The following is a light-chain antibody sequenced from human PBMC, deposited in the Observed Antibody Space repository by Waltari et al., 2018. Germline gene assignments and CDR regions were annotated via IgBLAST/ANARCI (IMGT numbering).Light chain of an antibody. CDR2: ESN. Sequence: QSALTQPASVSGSPGQSITISCTGTSSDIASYNLVSWDQQHPGKAPKLIIYESNKRPSVVSSRFSCSKSGNTASLTTSGPQAEDEANYYCYAYAGTRGVFGTGTKVTVL. CDR1: SSDIASYNL. V-gene: IGLV2-23*01. J-gene: IGLJ1*01. CDR3: YAYAGTRGV.